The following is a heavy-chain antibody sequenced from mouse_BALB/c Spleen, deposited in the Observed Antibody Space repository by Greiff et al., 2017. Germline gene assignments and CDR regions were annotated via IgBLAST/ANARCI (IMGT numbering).Heavy chain of an antibody. CDR2: IYWDDDK. Sequence: QVTLKVCGPGILQPSQTLSLTCSFSGFSLSTSGMGVSWIRQPSGKGLEWLAHIYWDDDKRYNPSLKSRLIISKDTSSNQVFLKITSVDTADTATYYCALYDYDSWFAYWGQGTLVTVSA. CDR3: ALYDYDSWFAY. D-gene: IGHD2-4*01. J-gene: IGHJ3*01. V-gene: IGHV8-12*01. CDR1: GFSLSTSGMG.